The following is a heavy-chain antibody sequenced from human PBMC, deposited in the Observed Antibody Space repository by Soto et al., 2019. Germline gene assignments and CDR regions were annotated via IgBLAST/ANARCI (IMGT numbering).Heavy chain of an antibody. CDR2: IIPIVGTA. CDR3: ARESPKPPYYDLWSGYSHDAFDI. D-gene: IGHD3-3*01. CDR1: GGTFSSYA. J-gene: IGHJ3*02. Sequence: QVQLVQSGAEVKKPGSSVKVSCKAYGGTFSSYAISWVRQAPGQGLEWMGGIIPIVGTANYAQKFQGRGTITADESTSTAYMELSSLRSEDTAVYYCARESPKPPYYDLWSGYSHDAFDIWGQGTMVTGSS. V-gene: IGHV1-69*01.